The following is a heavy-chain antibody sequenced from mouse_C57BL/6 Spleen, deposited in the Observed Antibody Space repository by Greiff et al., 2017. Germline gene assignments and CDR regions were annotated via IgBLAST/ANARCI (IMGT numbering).Heavy chain of an antibody. D-gene: IGHD1-1*01. CDR1: GFSLTSYG. J-gene: IGHJ1*03. CDR2: IWSGGST. Sequence: VLLQQSGPGLVQPSQSLSITCTVSGFSLTSYGVHWVRQSPGKGLEWLGVIWSGGSTDYNAAFISRLSISKDNSKSQVFFKMNSLQADDTAIYCCAIIYGSSSRDFEGWGTGTTVTVSS. CDR3: AIIYGSSSRDFEG. V-gene: IGHV2-2*01.